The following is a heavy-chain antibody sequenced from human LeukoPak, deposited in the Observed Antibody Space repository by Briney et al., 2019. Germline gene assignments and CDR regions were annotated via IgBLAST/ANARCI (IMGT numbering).Heavy chain of an antibody. CDR1: GFPFSSYE. V-gene: IGHV3-48*03. J-gene: IGHJ4*02. CDR2: IDSSGITI. CDR3: AAAGTGFFDY. Sequence: PGGSLRLSCEGSGFPFSSYEMNWLRQAPGKGLEWVSHIDSSGITIYYADSVKGRFTISRDNAKNSLYLQMNSLRAEDTALYYCAAAGTGFFDYWGQGTLVTVSS. D-gene: IGHD6-13*01.